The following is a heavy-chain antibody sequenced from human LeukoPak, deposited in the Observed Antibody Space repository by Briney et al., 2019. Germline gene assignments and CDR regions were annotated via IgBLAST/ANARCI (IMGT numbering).Heavy chain of an antibody. V-gene: IGHV3-23*01. Sequence: PGGSLRLSCAASGFTFSSYSMNWVRQAPGKGLEWVSSFSVTAHTAHYADSVKGRFTVSRDTSKSTLYLRMKSLRVEDTAVYYCAKESKSTSSWYYFDSWGQGTLVTVSS. J-gene: IGHJ4*02. CDR1: GFTFSSYS. CDR3: AKESKSTSSWYYFDS. D-gene: IGHD6-13*01. CDR2: FSVTAHTA.